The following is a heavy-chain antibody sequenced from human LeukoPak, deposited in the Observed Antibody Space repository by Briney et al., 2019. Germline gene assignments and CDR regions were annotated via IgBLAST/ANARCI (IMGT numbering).Heavy chain of an antibody. J-gene: IGHJ3*02. CDR3: ARVLGRRLLVTNAFDI. Sequence: ASVKVSCKASGGTFSSYAISWMRQAPGQGLEWMGGIIPIFGTANYSQKFQGRVTITADESTSTAYTELSSLRSEDTAVYYRARVLGRRLLVTNAFDIWGQGTMVTVSS. CDR1: GGTFSSYA. D-gene: IGHD4-23*01. CDR2: IIPIFGTA. V-gene: IGHV1-69*13.